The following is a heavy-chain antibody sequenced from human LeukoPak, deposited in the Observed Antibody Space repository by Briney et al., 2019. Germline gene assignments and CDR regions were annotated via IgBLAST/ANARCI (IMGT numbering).Heavy chain of an antibody. Sequence: PGGSLRLSCTASGFIFTTYWMAWVRQAPGKGLEWVANINEDGRHKNYLDSVKGRFTISRDNTKNSVYLQMNSLRAEDTAVYYCARDLDYSSNNWFDPWGQGTLVTVSS. D-gene: IGHD4-11*01. CDR1: GFIFTTYW. CDR2: INEDGRHK. V-gene: IGHV3-7*01. J-gene: IGHJ5*02. CDR3: ARDLDYSSNNWFDP.